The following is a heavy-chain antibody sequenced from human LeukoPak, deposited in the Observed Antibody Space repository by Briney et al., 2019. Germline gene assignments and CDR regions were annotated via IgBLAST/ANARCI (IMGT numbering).Heavy chain of an antibody. V-gene: IGHV3-48*03. CDR1: GFTFSSYE. CDR3: AAFSKRESGYDPYYYYGMDV. D-gene: IGHD5-12*01. CDR2: ISSSGSTI. J-gene: IGHJ6*04. Sequence: PGGCLRLSCAASGFTFSSYEMNWVRQAPGKGLEWVSYISSSGSTIYYADSVKGRFTISRDNAKNSLYLQMNSLRAEDTAVYYCAAFSKRESGYDPYYYYGMDVWGKGTTVTVSS.